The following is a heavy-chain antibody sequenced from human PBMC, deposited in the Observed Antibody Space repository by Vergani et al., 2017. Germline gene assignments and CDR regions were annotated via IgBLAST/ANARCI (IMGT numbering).Heavy chain of an antibody. J-gene: IGHJ6*02. D-gene: IGHD2-15*01. CDR2: INHSGST. V-gene: IGHV4-34*01. CDR1: GGSFSGYY. CDR3: ARGRYDCSGGSCYPSMDF. Sequence: QVQLQQWGAGLLKPSETLSLTCAVYGGSFSGYYWSWIRQPPGKGLEWIGEINHSGSTNYNPSLKSRVTISVDTSKNQFSRKLCSVTAADTAVYYCARGRYDCSGGSCYPSMDFWGQGTTVTVSS.